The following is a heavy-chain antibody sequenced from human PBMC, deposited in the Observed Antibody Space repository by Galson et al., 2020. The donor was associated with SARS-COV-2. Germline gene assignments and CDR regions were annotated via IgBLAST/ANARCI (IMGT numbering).Heavy chain of an antibody. J-gene: IGHJ6*02. CDR3: ARDSITMVRGAPTPYDYGMDV. D-gene: IGHD3-10*01. Sequence: TGGSLRLSCAASGFTFSDYYMSWIRQAPGKGLEWVSYISSSGSTIYYADSVKGRFTISRDNAKNSLYLQMNSLRAEDTAVYYCARDSITMVRGAPTPYDYGMDVWGQGTTVTVSS. CDR2: ISSSGSTI. CDR1: GFTFSDYY. V-gene: IGHV3-11*01.